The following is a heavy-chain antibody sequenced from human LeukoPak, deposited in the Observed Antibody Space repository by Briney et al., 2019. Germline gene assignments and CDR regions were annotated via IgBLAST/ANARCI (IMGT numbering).Heavy chain of an antibody. J-gene: IGHJ4*02. Sequence: SETLSLTCTVSGGSISSYYWSWIRQPPGKGLEWIGEINHSGSTNYNPSLKSRVTISVDTSKNQFSLKLSSVTAADTAVYYCARGRTRRTWDFWSGYHPFDYWGQGTLVTVSS. D-gene: IGHD3-3*01. CDR1: GGSISSYY. CDR2: INHSGST. CDR3: ARGRTRRTWDFWSGYHPFDY. V-gene: IGHV4-34*01.